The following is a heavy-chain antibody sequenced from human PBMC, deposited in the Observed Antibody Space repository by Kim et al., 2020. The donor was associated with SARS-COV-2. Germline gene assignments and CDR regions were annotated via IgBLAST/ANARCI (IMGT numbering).Heavy chain of an antibody. Sequence: GGSLRLSCEASGFTFKNYVMAWVRQAPGKGLEWVSAISGSGDRVFYADSVKDRFTISRDNSKNTLYLHITSLRGEDTAMYYCATFKPMLQGLNCFDSWGQGTLVPVPA. CDR2: ISGSGDRV. V-gene: IGHV3-23*01. D-gene: IGHD3-10*01. CDR3: ATFKPMLQGLNCFDS. CDR1: GFTFKNYV. J-gene: IGHJ5*01.